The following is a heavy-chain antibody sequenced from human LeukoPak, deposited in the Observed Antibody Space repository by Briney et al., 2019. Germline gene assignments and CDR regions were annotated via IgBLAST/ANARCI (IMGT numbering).Heavy chain of an antibody. J-gene: IGHJ4*02. CDR3: ARESNDSSGFDY. CDR1: GGSISSYY. Sequence: SETLSLTCTVSGGSISSYYRSWIRQPPGKGLEWIGYIYYSGSTNYNPSLKSRVTISVDTSKNQFSLKLSSVTAADTAVYYCARESNDSSGFDYWGQGTLVTVSS. V-gene: IGHV4-59*01. CDR2: IYYSGST. D-gene: IGHD3-22*01.